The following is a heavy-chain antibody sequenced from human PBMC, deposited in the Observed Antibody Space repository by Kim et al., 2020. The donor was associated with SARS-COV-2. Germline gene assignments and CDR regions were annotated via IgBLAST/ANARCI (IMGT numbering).Heavy chain of an antibody. D-gene: IGHD6-13*01. CDR1: GGSFSGYY. J-gene: IGHJ4*02. CDR2: INHSGST. CDR3: ASSARWSQRNDY. Sequence: SETLSLTCAVYGGSFSGYYWSWIRQPPGKGLEWIGEINHSGSTNYNPSLKSRVTISVDTSKNQFSLKLSSVTAADTAVYYCASSARWSQRNDYWGQGTLVTVSS. V-gene: IGHV4-34*01.